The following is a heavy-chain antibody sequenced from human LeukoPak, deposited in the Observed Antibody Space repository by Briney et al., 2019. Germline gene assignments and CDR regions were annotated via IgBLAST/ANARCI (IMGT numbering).Heavy chain of an antibody. CDR1: GGSISSSSYY. CDR2: IYYSGST. D-gene: IGHD6-19*01. J-gene: IGHJ4*02. V-gene: IGHV4-39*01. CDR3: ARLSSGWYRYLDY. Sequence: SETLSLTCTVSGGSISSSSYYWGWIRQPPGKGLEWIGSIYYSGSTYYNPSLKSRVTISVDTSKNQFSLKLSSVTAADTAVYYCARLSSGWYRYLDYWGQGTLVTVSS.